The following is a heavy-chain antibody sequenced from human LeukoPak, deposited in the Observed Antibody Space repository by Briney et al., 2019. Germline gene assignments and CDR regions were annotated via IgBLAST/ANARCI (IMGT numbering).Heavy chain of an antibody. D-gene: IGHD3-3*01. CDR2: IIPIFGTA. Sequence: VASVKVSCKASGGTFSSYAISWVRQAPGQGLEWMGGIIPIFGTANYAQKFQGRVTITADESTSTAYMELSSLRSEDTAVYYCARDKGIFGVVIPRGYWGQGTLVTVSS. CDR1: GGTFSSYA. J-gene: IGHJ4*02. CDR3: ARDKGIFGVVIPRGY. V-gene: IGHV1-69*13.